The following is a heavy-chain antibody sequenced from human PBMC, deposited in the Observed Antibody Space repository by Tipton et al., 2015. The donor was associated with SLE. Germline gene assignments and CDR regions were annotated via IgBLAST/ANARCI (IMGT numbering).Heavy chain of an antibody. V-gene: IGHV3-23*01. D-gene: IGHD6-19*01. CDR1: GFTFSTYA. J-gene: IGHJ4*02. Sequence: SLRLSCAASGFTFSTYAMSWVRLAPGKGLEWVSAISGSGGSTYYADSVKGRFTISRDNSKNTLYLQMNSLRAEDTAVYYCAKVDSSGWQWEAYFDYWGQGTLVTVSS. CDR2: ISGSGGST. CDR3: AKVDSSGWQWEAYFDY.